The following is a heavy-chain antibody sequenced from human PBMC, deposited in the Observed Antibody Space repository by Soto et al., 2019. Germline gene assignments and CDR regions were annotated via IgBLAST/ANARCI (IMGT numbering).Heavy chain of an antibody. J-gene: IGHJ4*02. CDR3: AKVSGYSPANENTGDY. CDR1: GFTFSSYG. D-gene: IGHD5-18*01. Sequence: PGGSLRLSCAASGFTFSSYGMHWVRQAPGKGLEWVAVIWYDGSNKYYADSVKGRFTISRDNSKNTLYLQMNSLRAEDTAVYYCAKVSGYSPANENTGDYWGQGTLVTVSS. V-gene: IGHV3-33*06. CDR2: IWYDGSNK.